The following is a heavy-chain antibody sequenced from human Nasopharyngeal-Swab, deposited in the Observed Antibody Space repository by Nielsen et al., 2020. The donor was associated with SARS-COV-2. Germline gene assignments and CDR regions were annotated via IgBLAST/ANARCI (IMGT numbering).Heavy chain of an antibody. CDR1: GFTFSVYG. V-gene: IGHV3-21*06. J-gene: IGHJ4*02. CDR2: ITTRGSYT. CDR3: ARDLVTGQRFDY. D-gene: IGHD2-21*02. Sequence: GESLKISCAGSGFTFSVYGMNWVRQAPGKGLEWVASITTRGSYTYYADSVQGRFTISRDNAKNAVYLQMNSLRPEDTAVYYCARDLVTGQRFDYWGQGTLVTVSS.